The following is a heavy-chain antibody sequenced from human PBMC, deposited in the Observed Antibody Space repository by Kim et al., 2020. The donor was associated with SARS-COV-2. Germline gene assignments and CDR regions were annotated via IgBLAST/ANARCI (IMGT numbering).Heavy chain of an antibody. CDR2: ISSSSSYI. CDR3: ARSSDPLGDYPNYYYYYGVDV. Sequence: GGSLRLSCAASGFTFSSYSMNWVRQAPGKGLEWVSSISSSSSYIYYADSVKGRFTISRDNAKNSLCLQMNSLRAEDTAVYYCARSSDPLGDYPNYYYYYGVDVGRQGTAVTVSS. J-gene: IGHJ6*02. CDR1: GFTFSSYS. V-gene: IGHV3-21*01. D-gene: IGHD3-10*01.